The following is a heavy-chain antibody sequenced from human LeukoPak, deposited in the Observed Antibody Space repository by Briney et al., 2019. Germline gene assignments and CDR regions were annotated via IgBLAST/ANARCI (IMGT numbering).Heavy chain of an antibody. CDR3: ARRSDSGSYGWFDP. J-gene: IGHJ5*02. CDR2: ISGSGGST. CDR1: GFTFSSYA. Sequence: GGSLRLSCAASGFTFSSYAMSWVRQAPGKGLEWVSAISGSGGSTYYADSVKGRFTISRDNSKNTLYLQMNSLRAEDTAVYYCARRSDSGSYGWFDPWGQGTLVTVSS. D-gene: IGHD1-26*01. V-gene: IGHV3-23*01.